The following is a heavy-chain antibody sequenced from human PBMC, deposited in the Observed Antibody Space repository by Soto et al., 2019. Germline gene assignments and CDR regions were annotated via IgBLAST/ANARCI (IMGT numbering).Heavy chain of an antibody. CDR1: GGSISSGGYY. J-gene: IGHJ4*02. V-gene: IGHV4-31*03. D-gene: IGHD6-13*01. CDR2: IYYSGST. Sequence: QVQLQESGPGLVKPSQTLSLTCTVSGGSISSGGYYWSWIRQHPGKGLEWIGYIYYSGSTYYNPSLKSRVXXSXDXXKNQFSLKLSSVTAADTAVYYCARDNIAAAGTFDYWGQGTLVTVSS. CDR3: ARDNIAAAGTFDY.